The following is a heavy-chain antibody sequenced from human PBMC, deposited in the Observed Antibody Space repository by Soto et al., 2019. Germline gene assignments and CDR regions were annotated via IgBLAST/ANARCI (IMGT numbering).Heavy chain of an antibody. CDR1: GYTFTSYA. V-gene: IGHV1-3*05. CDR3: ARDVAAADY. Sequence: QVQHVQSGAEEKKPGASVKVSCKASGYTFTSYAMHWVRQAPGQRLEWMGWINAGNGNTKHSQKLQGRVTITTDTSASTAYMELSSLRSEDTAVYYCARDVAAADYWGQGTLVTVSS. J-gene: IGHJ4*02. CDR2: INAGNGNT. D-gene: IGHD6-13*01.